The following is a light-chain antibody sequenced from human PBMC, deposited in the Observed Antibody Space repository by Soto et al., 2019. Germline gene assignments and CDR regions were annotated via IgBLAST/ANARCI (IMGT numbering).Light chain of an antibody. J-gene: IGLJ1*01. Sequence: QSALTQPASVSGSPGQSITISCSGTSSDIGLYNYVSWYQQHPGKAPKLMIYDVSNRPSGISTRFSGSKSGNTASLTISGLQAEDEADYYCTSYTNSPSDVFGTGTKVTVL. CDR1: SSDIGLYNY. CDR3: TSYTNSPSDV. CDR2: DVS. V-gene: IGLV2-14*01.